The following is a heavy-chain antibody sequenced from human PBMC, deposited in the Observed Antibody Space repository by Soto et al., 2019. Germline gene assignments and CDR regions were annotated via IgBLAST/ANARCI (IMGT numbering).Heavy chain of an antibody. J-gene: IGHJ4*02. Sequence: QVQLQQWGAGLLKPSETLSLTCAVYGGSFGGYYWSWIRQPPGKGLEWIGEINHSGSTNYNPSLKSRVTISVDTSKNQFSLKLSSVTAADTAVYYCASLLGSYPFDYWGQGTLVTVSS. V-gene: IGHV4-34*01. CDR1: GGSFGGYY. CDR3: ASLLGSYPFDY. CDR2: INHSGST. D-gene: IGHD1-26*01.